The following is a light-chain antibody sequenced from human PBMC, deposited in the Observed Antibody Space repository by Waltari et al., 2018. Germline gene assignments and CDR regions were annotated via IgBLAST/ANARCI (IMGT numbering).Light chain of an antibody. CDR2: DVS. Sequence: QSALTQPASVSGSPGQSITISCTGTRSDVGGSNYVSWYQQHPGKAPKLMIYDVSKRPSGVSNRFSGSKSGNTASLTISGLQAEDEADYYCCSYAGSSTYVVFGGGTKLTVL. CDR3: CSYAGSSTYVV. CDR1: RSDVGGSNY. J-gene: IGLJ2*01. V-gene: IGLV2-23*02.